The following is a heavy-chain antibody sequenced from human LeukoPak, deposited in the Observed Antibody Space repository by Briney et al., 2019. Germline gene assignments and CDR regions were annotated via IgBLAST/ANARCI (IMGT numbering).Heavy chain of an antibody. CDR3: VRDQGNIVIIPTAIRVGYYYYMDA. D-gene: IGHD2-2*02. V-gene: IGHV3-43*01. CDR2: ISWDGGIT. Sequence: PGGSLRLSCAASGFTFHHYSMHWVRQPPGKGLEWVSLISWDGGITYYADSVRGRFTISRDNAKNSLHLQMNSLRVEDTAVYYCVRDQGNIVIIPTAIRVGYYYYMDAWGKGTAVTVSS. CDR1: GFTFHHYS. J-gene: IGHJ6*03.